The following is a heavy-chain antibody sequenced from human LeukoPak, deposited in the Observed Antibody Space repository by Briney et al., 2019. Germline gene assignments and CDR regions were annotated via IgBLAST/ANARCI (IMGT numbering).Heavy chain of an antibody. CDR3: ARKDYDSSGYFDY. CDR1: GGSFSGYY. Sequence: SETLSLTCAVYGGSFSGYYWSWIRQPAGKGLEWIGRIYTSGSTNYNPSLKSRVTMSVDTSKNQFSLKLSSVTAADTAVYYCARKDYDSSGYFDYWGQGTLVTVSS. V-gene: IGHV4-59*10. J-gene: IGHJ4*02. D-gene: IGHD3-22*01. CDR2: IYTSGST.